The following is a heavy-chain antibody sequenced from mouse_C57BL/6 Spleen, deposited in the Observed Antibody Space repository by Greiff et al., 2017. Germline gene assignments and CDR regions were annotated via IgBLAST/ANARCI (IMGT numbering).Heavy chain of an antibody. CDR2: IRLKSDNYAT. CDR3: TASIVTRNWYFDV. CDR1: GFTFSNYW. Sequence: DVKLQESGGGLVQPGGSMKLSCVASGFTFSNYWMNWVRQSPEKGLEWVAQIRLKSDNYATHYAESVKGRFTISRDDSKSSVYLQMNNLRAEDTGIYYCTASIVTRNWYFDVWGTGTTVTVSS. V-gene: IGHV6-3*01. J-gene: IGHJ1*03. D-gene: IGHD2-5*01.